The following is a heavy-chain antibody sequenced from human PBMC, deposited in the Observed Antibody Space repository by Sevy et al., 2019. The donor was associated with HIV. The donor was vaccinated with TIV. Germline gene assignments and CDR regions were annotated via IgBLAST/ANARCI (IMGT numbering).Heavy chain of an antibody. Sequence: ASVKVSCKVSGYTLTDLAMHWVRQAPGKGLEWMGGFDPEDDETIYAQRFQGRVTMTEDTSTDTAYMGLTSLRSEDTAVYYCATDLWFYYGDFRGFWGQGTLVTVSS. CDR3: ATDLWFYYGDFRGF. CDR2: FDPEDDET. CDR1: GYTLTDLA. D-gene: IGHD4-17*01. V-gene: IGHV1-24*01. J-gene: IGHJ4*02.